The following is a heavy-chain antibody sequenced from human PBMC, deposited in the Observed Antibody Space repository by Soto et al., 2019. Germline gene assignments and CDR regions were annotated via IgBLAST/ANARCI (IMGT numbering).Heavy chain of an antibody. CDR1: GYSFTSYW. CDR3: ARHHVLRYFDWSYYYYYGMDV. J-gene: IGHJ6*02. V-gene: IGHV5-51*01. CDR2: IYPGDSDT. D-gene: IGHD3-9*01. Sequence: GESLKISCKGSGYSFTSYWIGWVRQMPGKGLEWMGIIYPGDSDTRYNPSFQGQVTISADKSISTAYLQWSSLKASDTAMYYCARHHVLRYFDWSYYYYYGMDVWGQGTTVTVSS.